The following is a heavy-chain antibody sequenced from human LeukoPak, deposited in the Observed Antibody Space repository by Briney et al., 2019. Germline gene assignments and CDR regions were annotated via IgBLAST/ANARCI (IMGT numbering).Heavy chain of an antibody. J-gene: IGHJ3*02. Sequence: GALRLSCAASGFTFSSYAMSWVRQAPGKGLEWVSLIGSVGHSTYYGDSVKGRFTISRDNSKNTLSLQMNSLRVEDTAMYYCAKDIELSILGLGTMVTVSS. CDR1: GFTFSSYA. D-gene: IGHD3-16*02. V-gene: IGHV3-23*01. CDR3: AKDIELSI. CDR2: IGSVGHST.